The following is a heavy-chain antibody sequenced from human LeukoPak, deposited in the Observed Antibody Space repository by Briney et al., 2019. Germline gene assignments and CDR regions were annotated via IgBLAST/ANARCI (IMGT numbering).Heavy chain of an antibody. J-gene: IGHJ2*01. V-gene: IGHV1-46*01. Sequence: ASVKVSCKASGYSFTSHYMHWVRQAPGQGLEWMGLINPSGSSTLYAQKFQGRVTMSRDMSTTTDYMELSSLRSEDTAVYYCARVGGYYPSHWYFDLWCRGTLVTVSS. CDR3: ARVGGYYPSHWYFDL. D-gene: IGHD3-22*01. CDR1: GYSFTSHY. CDR2: INPSGSST.